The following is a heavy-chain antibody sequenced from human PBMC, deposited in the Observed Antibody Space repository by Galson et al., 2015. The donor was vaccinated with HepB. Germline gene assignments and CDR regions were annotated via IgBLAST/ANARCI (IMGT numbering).Heavy chain of an antibody. Sequence: SVKVSCKASGYTFASFGISWVRQAPGQGLEWMGWISAYNGNTNYTQKLQGRVTMTTDTSTSTAYMELRSLTSDDTAVYYCARVRGSYLTGVSVYGMDVWGQGTTVTVSS. D-gene: IGHD1-26*01. J-gene: IGHJ6*02. CDR2: ISAYNGNT. V-gene: IGHV1-18*04. CDR1: GYTFASFG. CDR3: ARVRGSYLTGVSVYGMDV.